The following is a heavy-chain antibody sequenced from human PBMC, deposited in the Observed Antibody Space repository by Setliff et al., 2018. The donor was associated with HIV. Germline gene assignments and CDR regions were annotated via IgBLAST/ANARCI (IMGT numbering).Heavy chain of an antibody. CDR2: ISSSSSTI. D-gene: IGHD3-22*01. Sequence: GGSLRLSCAASGFTFSSYSMNWVRQAPGKGLEWVSYISSSSSTIYYADSVKGRFTISRDNADRSLSLQVNTLRAEDTAVYYCARGRHYDSSGYYRGYFQNWGQGTLVTVSS. CDR3: ARGRHYDSSGYYRGYFQN. J-gene: IGHJ1*01. CDR1: GFTFSSYS. V-gene: IGHV3-48*04.